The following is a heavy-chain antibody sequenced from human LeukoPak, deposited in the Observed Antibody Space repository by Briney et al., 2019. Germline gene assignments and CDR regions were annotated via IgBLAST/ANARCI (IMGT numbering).Heavy chain of an antibody. V-gene: IGHV1-18*04. D-gene: IGHD3-16*01. CDR2: ISAYNGNT. CDR1: GYTFTSYG. Sequence: ASVKVSCKASGYTFTSYGISWVRQAPGQGLEWMGWISAYNGNTNYTQKLQGRVTMTTDTSTSTAYMELRSLRSDDTAVYYCASSRAGGYFDYWGQGTLVTVSS. J-gene: IGHJ4*02. CDR3: ASSRAGGYFDY.